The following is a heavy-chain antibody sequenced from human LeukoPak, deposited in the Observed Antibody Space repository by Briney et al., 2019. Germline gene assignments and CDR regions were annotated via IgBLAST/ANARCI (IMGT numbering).Heavy chain of an antibody. CDR1: GGSISSSSYY. CDR2: IYYSGST. J-gene: IGHJ5*02. D-gene: IGHD3-10*01. CDR3: ARVGGLWFGEFASNWFDP. Sequence: SETLSLTCTVSGGSISSSSYYWGWIRQPPGKGLEWIGSIYYSGSTYYNPSLKSRVAISVDTSKNQFSLKLSSVTAADTAVYYCARVGGLWFGEFASNWFDPWGQGTLVTVSS. V-gene: IGHV4-39*07.